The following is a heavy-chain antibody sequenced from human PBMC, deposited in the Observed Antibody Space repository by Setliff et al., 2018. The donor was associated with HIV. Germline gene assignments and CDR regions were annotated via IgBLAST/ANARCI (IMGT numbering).Heavy chain of an antibody. D-gene: IGHD6-19*01. CDR2: INSDGSST. Sequence: PGGSLRLSCAASGFTFSGYWMHWVRQAPGKGLVWVSRINSDGSSTTYADSVEGRFTISRDNAKNTLYLQMNSLRAEDTAVYYCAKLIAVAGTNDDYWGQGTLVTVSS. CDR1: GFTFSGYW. CDR3: AKLIAVAGTNDDY. J-gene: IGHJ4*02. V-gene: IGHV3-74*01.